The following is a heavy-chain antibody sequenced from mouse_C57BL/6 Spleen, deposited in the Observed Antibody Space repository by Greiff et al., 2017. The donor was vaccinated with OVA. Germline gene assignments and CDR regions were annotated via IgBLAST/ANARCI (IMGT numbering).Heavy chain of an antibody. CDR3: AREDYGSSSWFAY. CDR1: GYTFTSYW. J-gene: IGHJ3*01. CDR2: IYPGSGST. D-gene: IGHD1-1*01. Sequence: VQLQQPGAELVKPGASVKMSCKASGYTFTSYWITWVKQRPGQGLEWIGDIYPGSGSTNYNEKFKSKATLTVDTSSSTAYMQLSSLTSEDSAVYYCAREDYGSSSWFAYWGQGTLVTVSA. V-gene: IGHV1-55*01.